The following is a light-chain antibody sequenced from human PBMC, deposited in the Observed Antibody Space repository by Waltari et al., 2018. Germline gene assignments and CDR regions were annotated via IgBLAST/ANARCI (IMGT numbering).Light chain of an antibody. J-gene: IGKJ2*01. CDR3: QQYYSTLYT. CDR2: EAS. Sequence: DIVMTQSPDSLAVSLGERATINCRSSQSVLYSSNNKNYLAWYQQKPGQRPKLLIYEASTRESGVPDRFSGSGSGTDFTLTISSLQAEDVAVYYCQQYYSTLYTFGQGTKLEIK. CDR1: QSVLYSSNNKNY. V-gene: IGKV4-1*01.